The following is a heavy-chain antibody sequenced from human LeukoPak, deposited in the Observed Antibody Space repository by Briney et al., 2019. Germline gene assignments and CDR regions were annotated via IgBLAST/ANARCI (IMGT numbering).Heavy chain of an antibody. CDR1: GFTFNNYA. CDR3: AKGRREQPFDY. D-gene: IGHD1-26*01. Sequence: GXXRLSXAASGFTFNNYAMSWIRQAPGKGLEWVSSISSSGGSTYYADSVKGRLTISRDNSKNTLYLQMNSLRADDTAVYYCAKGRREQPFDYWGQGTLVTVSS. CDR2: ISSSGGST. V-gene: IGHV3-23*01. J-gene: IGHJ4*02.